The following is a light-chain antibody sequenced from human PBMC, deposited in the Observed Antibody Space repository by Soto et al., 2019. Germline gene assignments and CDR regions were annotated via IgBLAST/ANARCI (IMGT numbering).Light chain of an antibody. J-gene: IGKJ1*01. CDR1: QTVSSN. CDR3: QQRSHWPT. CDR2: DAS. V-gene: IGKV3-11*01. Sequence: EIVLTQSPGTLSVSPGERATLSCRASQTVSSNLAWYQQRPGQAPRLLIHDASNRATGIPARFSGSGSGTDFTLTISSLEPEDFAVYYCQQRSHWPTFGQGTKVDIK.